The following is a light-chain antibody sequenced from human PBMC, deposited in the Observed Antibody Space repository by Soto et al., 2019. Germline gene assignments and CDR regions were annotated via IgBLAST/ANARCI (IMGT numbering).Light chain of an antibody. J-gene: IGKJ1*01. Sequence: DIQMTQSPSTLSAAVGGRVTITCRASQTIGGWLGGYEQSPGKAPSLLIYKASTLESGVPSRFSGNGSATEFTLTLSSLHPDDFATYYCPQYGTCAWTFVQGTKVEIK. CDR3: PQYGTCAWT. CDR1: QTIGGW. CDR2: KAS. V-gene: IGKV1-5*03.